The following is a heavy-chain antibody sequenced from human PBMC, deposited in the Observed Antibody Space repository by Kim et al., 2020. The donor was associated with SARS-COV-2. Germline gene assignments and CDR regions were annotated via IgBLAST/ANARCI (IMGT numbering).Heavy chain of an antibody. D-gene: IGHD6-13*01. J-gene: IGHJ4*02. CDR1: GFSFSNHA. Sequence: GGSLRLSCAASGFSFSNHAMHWVRQAPGKGLEWVADIWYDGSHRYYAGSVEGRFIISRDNSQNTLYLQMNSLRAEDSGLYYCARELKEAAVDYWGQGTLVTVSS. V-gene: IGHV3-33*08. CDR3: ARELKEAAVDY. CDR2: IWYDGSHR.